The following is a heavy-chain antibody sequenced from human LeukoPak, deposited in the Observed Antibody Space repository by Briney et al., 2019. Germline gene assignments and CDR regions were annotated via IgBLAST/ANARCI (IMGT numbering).Heavy chain of an antibody. CDR1: GGSFSGYY. CDR2: INHSGST. V-gene: IGHV4-34*01. J-gene: IGHJ4*02. CDR3: ARGNTATSR. Sequence: PSETLSLTCAVYGGSFSGYYWSWIRQTPGKGLEWIGEINHSGSTNYNPSLKSRVTISVDTSKNQFSLKLSSVTAADTAVYYCARGNTATSRWGQGTLVTVSS. D-gene: IGHD5-18*01.